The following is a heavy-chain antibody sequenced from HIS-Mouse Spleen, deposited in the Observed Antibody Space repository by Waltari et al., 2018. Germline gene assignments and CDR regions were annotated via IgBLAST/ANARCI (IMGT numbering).Heavy chain of an antibody. V-gene: IGHV2-26*01. J-gene: IGHJ3*02. CDR3: ALTTYYDFWSGYYHDAFDI. D-gene: IGHD3-3*01. Sequence: QVTLKESGPVRVKPTETLTLTCTVSGFSLSNARMGVSWIRQPPGKALEWLAHIFSKNEKSYSTSLQSRLTISKDTSKSQVVLTMTNMDPVDAATYYCALTTYYDFWSGYYHDAFDIWGQGTMVTVSS. CDR1: GFSLSNARMG. CDR2: IFSKNEK.